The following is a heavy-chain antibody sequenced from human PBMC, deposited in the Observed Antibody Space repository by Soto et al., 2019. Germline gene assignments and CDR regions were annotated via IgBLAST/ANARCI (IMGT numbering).Heavy chain of an antibody. D-gene: IGHD2-2*01. V-gene: IGHV1-69*02. CDR3: ASGSGVPAAKRSGGAFDI. Sequence: LVKVSCKASGGTFSSYTISWVRQAPGQGLEWMGRIIPILGIANYAQKFQGRVTITADKSTSTAYMELSSLRSEDTAVYYCASGSGVPAAKRSGGAFDIWGQGTMVTLSS. J-gene: IGHJ3*02. CDR2: IIPILGIA. CDR1: GGTFSSYT.